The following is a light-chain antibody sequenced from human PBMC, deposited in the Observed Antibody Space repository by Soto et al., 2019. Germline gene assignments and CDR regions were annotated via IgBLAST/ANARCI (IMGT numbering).Light chain of an antibody. CDR2: EVR. CDR1: SSDIGGYDY. J-gene: IGLJ1*01. V-gene: IGLV2-14*01. CDR3: CSYTRTSNHYF. Sequence: QSALTQPASVSGSPGQSITISCTGTSSDIGGYDYVSWYQQRPGKAPKLMIYEVRYRPSGVSHRFSGSKSGNTASLTISGLQDEDEADYYCCSYTRTSNHYFFGSGTKLTVL.